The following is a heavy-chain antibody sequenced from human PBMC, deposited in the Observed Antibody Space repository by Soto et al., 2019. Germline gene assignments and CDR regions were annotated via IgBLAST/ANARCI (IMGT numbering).Heavy chain of an antibody. CDR3: ARGPGGVGDFSLDY. Sequence: QVQLQESGPGLVKPLETLSLTCTVSGDSINTYYWSWIRQPAGKGLEWIGRIYSGGSTNYNPSLKSRVTMSVDTSNNQFSLKLTSVTAADTAVYYCARGPGGVGDFSLDYWGQGTLVTVSS. D-gene: IGHD3-16*01. V-gene: IGHV4-4*07. J-gene: IGHJ4*02. CDR1: GDSINTYY. CDR2: IYSGGST.